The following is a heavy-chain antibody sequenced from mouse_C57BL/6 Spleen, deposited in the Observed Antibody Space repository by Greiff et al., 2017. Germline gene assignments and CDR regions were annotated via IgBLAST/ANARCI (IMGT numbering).Heavy chain of an antibody. Sequence: DVKLVESGGGLVQPGGSLSLSCAASGFTFTDYYMSWVRQPPGKALEWLGFIRNKANGYTTEYSASVKGRFTISRDNSQSILYLQMNALRAEDSATYYCARIWSYYFDYWGQGTTLTVSS. J-gene: IGHJ2*01. CDR3: ARIWSYYFDY. CDR2: IRNKANGYTT. CDR1: GFTFTDYY. D-gene: IGHD1-1*02. V-gene: IGHV7-3*01.